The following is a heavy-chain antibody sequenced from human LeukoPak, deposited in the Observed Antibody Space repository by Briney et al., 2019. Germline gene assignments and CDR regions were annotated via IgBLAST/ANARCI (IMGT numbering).Heavy chain of an antibody. CDR1: GGSISSYY. CDR3: ARDLMVRAHYYYGMDV. V-gene: IGHV4-59*12. D-gene: IGHD3-10*01. Sequence: SETLSLTCNVSGGSISSYYWSWIRQPPGKGLEWIGYIYYSGSTNYNPSLKSRVTISIDTSKNQFSLKLSSVTAADTAVYYCARDLMVRAHYYYGMDVWGQGITVTVSS. J-gene: IGHJ6*02. CDR2: IYYSGST.